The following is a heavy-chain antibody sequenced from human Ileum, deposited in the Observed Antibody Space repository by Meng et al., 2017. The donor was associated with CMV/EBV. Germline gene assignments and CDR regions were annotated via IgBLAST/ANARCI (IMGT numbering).Heavy chain of an antibody. CDR3: DASDY. J-gene: IGHJ4*02. CDR1: GFTFSRYD. V-gene: IGHV3-23*01. Sequence: GGSLRLSCAASGFTFSRYDMSWARQAPGKGLEWVSTITGSGSRTHYADSVKGRFTISRDNSKDTLYLQINSLGAEDAAVYYCDASDYWGQGTQVTVSS. CDR2: ITGSGSRT. D-gene: IGHD6-6*01.